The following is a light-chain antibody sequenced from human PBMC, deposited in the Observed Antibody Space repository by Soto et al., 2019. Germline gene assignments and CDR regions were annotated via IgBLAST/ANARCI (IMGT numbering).Light chain of an antibody. V-gene: IGLV2-8*01. CDR1: TNDVGGFNY. J-gene: IGLJ1*01. CDR3: TSYAGNSNYV. CDR2: EVD. Sequence: QSVLTQPPSASGSAGQSVTISCAGPTNDVGGFNYVSWYQQHPGRVPKLIIYEVDKRPSGVPDRFSGSKSGSTASLTVSGLQADDEADYYCTSYAGNSNYVFGTGTKVTVL.